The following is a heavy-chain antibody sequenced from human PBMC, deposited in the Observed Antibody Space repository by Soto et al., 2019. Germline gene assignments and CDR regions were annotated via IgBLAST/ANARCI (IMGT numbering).Heavy chain of an antibody. CDR2: ITSTVAT. CDR3: ARTDKFNSQSSGWANRFDY. Sequence: EMQLLESGGGLVQPGGSLRLFCAASGFTFTNYAMTWVRQAPGKGLEWVSTITSTVATFYGDTVKGRFTISRDNSRSTVFLQMNSLRAEDTAMYYCARTDKFNSQSSGWANRFDYWGQGTLVTVSS. V-gene: IGHV3-23*01. CDR1: GFTFTNYA. D-gene: IGHD6-19*01. J-gene: IGHJ4*02.